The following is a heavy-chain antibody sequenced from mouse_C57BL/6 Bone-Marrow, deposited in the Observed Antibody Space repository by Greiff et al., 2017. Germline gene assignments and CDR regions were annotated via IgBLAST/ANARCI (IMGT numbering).Heavy chain of an antibody. J-gene: IGHJ2*01. CDR1: GYAFSSSW. V-gene: IGHV1-82*01. D-gene: IGHD1-1*01. CDR3: ARGDITTVVAFDY. CDR2: IYPGDGDT. Sequence: QVQLQQSGPELVKPGASVKISCKASGYAFSSSWMNWVKQRPGQGLEWIGRIYPGDGDTNYNGKFKGKATLTADKSSSTAYMQLSSLTSEDSAVYFCARGDITTVVAFDYWGQGTTLTVSS.